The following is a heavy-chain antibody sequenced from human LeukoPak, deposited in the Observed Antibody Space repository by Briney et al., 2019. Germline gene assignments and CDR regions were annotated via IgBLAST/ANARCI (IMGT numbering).Heavy chain of an antibody. CDR3: ARDYYGSGSYYKTLGY. V-gene: IGHV1-18*01. CDR2: ISAYNGNT. CDR1: GYTFTSYG. D-gene: IGHD3-10*01. J-gene: IGHJ4*02. Sequence: ASVKVSCKASGYTFTSYGISWVRQAPGQGLEWMEWISAYNGNTNYAQKLQGRVTMTTDTSTSTAYMELRSLRSDDTAVYYCARDYYGSGSYYKTLGYWGQGTLVTVSS.